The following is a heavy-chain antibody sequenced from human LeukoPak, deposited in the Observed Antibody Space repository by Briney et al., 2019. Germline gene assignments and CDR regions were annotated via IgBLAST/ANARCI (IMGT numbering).Heavy chain of an antibody. Sequence: GGSLRLSCAASGFTFSSYSMNWVRQAPGKGLEWVSSISSSSSYIYYADSVKGRFTISRDNAKNSLYLQMNSLRAEDTAVYYCARGGYSYGHFDYWGQGTLVTVSS. CDR3: ARGGYSYGHFDY. CDR1: GFTFSSYS. CDR2: ISSSSSYI. V-gene: IGHV3-21*01. D-gene: IGHD5-18*01. J-gene: IGHJ4*02.